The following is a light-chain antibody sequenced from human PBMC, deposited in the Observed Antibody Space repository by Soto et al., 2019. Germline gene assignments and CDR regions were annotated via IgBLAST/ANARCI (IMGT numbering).Light chain of an antibody. J-gene: IGKJ1*01. Sequence: DFQMTQSPATLSASVGDSVTITCRASQSISHWLAWYQQKPGKAPKFLIYDASSLESGVPSRFGGSGSGTEFTLTISSLQSDDFATYYCQQYDSVLGTFGPGTKVDIK. CDR2: DAS. V-gene: IGKV1-5*01. CDR1: QSISHW. CDR3: QQYDSVLGT.